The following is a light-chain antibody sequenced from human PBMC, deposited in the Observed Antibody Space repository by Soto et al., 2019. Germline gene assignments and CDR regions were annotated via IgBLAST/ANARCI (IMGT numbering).Light chain of an antibody. CDR2: GAS. CDR1: QSISRY. CDR3: QQSYSTPEYT. J-gene: IGKJ2*01. Sequence: DIQMTQSPSSLSASVGDRVTITCRASQSISRYLNWYQHKPGKAPKLLIYGASTLQSGVPSRFSGSGSGTDFTLTISSLQPEDFATYYCQQSYSTPEYTFGQGTKLEIK. V-gene: IGKV1-39*01.